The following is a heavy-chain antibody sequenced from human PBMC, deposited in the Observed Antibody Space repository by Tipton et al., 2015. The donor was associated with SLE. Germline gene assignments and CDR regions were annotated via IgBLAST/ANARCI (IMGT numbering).Heavy chain of an antibody. Sequence: PGLVKPSETLSLTCIVSGGSISSYHWSWIRQPPGKGLEWIGYIYYSGRTNSNPSLKSRVTISVDKSKNQFSLKLSSVTVADTAVYYCAKDYNHDNADYNWGQGTLVIVSS. D-gene: IGHD4-17*01. J-gene: IGHJ4*02. CDR3: AKDYNHDNADYN. V-gene: IGHV4-59*12. CDR2: IYYSGRT. CDR1: GGSISSYH.